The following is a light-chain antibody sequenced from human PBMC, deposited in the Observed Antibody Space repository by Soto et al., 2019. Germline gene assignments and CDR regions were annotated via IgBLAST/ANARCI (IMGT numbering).Light chain of an antibody. CDR3: QQYDSYAWT. CDR1: QSISSW. Sequence: DIQMTQSPSILSASVGDRVTITCRASQSISSWLAWYQQKPGKAPKLLIYDASSLESGVPSRFSGTASGTEFTLTITSLQPDDFATYYCQQYDSYAWTFGQGTKVDIK. V-gene: IGKV1-5*01. J-gene: IGKJ1*01. CDR2: DAS.